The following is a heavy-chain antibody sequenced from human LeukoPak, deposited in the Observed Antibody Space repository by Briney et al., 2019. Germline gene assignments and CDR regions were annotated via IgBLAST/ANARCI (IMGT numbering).Heavy chain of an antibody. CDR3: ARDPGIAVAGDAFDI. V-gene: IGHV1-2*06. D-gene: IGHD6-19*01. CDR2: INPNSGGT. CDR1: GYTFTGYY. Sequence: ASVKVSCKASGYTFTGYYMHWVRQAPGQGLEWMGRINPNSGGTNYAQMFQGRVTMTRDTSISTAYMELSRLGSDDTAVYYCARDPGIAVAGDAFDIWGQGTMVTVSS. J-gene: IGHJ3*02.